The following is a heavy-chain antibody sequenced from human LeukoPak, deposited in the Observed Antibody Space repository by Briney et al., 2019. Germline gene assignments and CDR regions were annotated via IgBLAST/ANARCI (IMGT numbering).Heavy chain of an antibody. J-gene: IGHJ4*02. D-gene: IGHD3-3*01. CDR2: ISYDGSNK. Sequence: PGGSLRLSCAASGFTFSSYGMHWVRQAPGKGLEWVAVISYDGSNKYYADSVKGRFTISRDNSKNTLYLQMNSLRAEDTAVYYCAKPPYYDFWSGLDYWGQGTLVTVSS. CDR1: GFTFSSYG. V-gene: IGHV3-30*18. CDR3: AKPPYYDFWSGLDY.